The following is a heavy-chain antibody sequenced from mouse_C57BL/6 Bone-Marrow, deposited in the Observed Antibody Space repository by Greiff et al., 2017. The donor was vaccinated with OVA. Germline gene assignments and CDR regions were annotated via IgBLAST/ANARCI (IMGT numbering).Heavy chain of an antibody. J-gene: IGHJ4*01. CDR2: ISSGGDYI. V-gene: IGHV5-9-1*02. CDR3: TRAVGWLLRPYYAMDY. D-gene: IGHD2-3*01. CDR1: GFTFSSYA. Sequence: EVNLVESGEGLVKPGGSLKLSCAASGFTFSSYAMSWVRQTPEKRLEWVAYISSGGDYIYYADTVKGRFTISRDNARNTLYLQMSSLKSEDTAMYYCTRAVGWLLRPYYAMDYWGQGTSVTVSS.